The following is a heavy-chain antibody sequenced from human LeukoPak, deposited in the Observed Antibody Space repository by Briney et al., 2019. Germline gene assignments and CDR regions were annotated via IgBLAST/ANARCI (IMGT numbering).Heavy chain of an antibody. D-gene: IGHD3-22*01. CDR3: AKDRAFYYDSSGYYPDAFDI. Sequence: GGSLRLSCAASGFTFSSYVMSWVGQAPGKGLEWVSAISGSGGSTYYADSVKGRFTISRDNSKNTLYLQMNSLRAEDTAVYYCAKDRAFYYDSSGYYPDAFDIWGQGTMVTVSS. V-gene: IGHV3-23*01. J-gene: IGHJ3*02. CDR2: ISGSGGST. CDR1: GFTFSSYV.